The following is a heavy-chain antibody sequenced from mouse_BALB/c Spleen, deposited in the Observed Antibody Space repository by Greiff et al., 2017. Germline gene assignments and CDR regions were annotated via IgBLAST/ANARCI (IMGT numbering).Heavy chain of an antibody. CDR3: TRSNYDYERHYYAMDY. CDR2: IYPGNSDT. Sequence: EVQLQQSGTVLARPGASVKMSCKASGYTFTSYWMHWVKQRPGQGLEWIGAIYPGNSDTSYNQKFKGKAKLTAVTSTSTAYMELSSLTNEDSAVYYCTRSNYDYERHYYAMDYWGQGTSVTVSS. D-gene: IGHD2-4*01. CDR1: GYTFTSYW. V-gene: IGHV1-5*01. J-gene: IGHJ4*01.